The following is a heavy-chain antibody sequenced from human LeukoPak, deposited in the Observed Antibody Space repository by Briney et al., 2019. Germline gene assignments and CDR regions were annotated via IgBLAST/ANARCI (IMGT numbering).Heavy chain of an antibody. CDR3: VKWTSYVMN. Sequence: PGGSLRLSCAASGFTFSSQSMTWVRQAPGKGLEWVSGISGSGDNTYYGDSVKGRFTISRDNSKSTMYLQMNSLRVEDTAVYYCVKWTSYVMNWGQGTLVTVSS. V-gene: IGHV3-23*01. CDR1: GFTFSSQS. D-gene: IGHD3-10*01. CDR2: ISGSGDNT. J-gene: IGHJ4*02.